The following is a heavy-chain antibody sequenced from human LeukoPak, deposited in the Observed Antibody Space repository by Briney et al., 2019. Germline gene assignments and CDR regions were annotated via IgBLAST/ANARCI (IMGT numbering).Heavy chain of an antibody. D-gene: IGHD6-13*01. Sequence: PSETLSLTCTVSGSSVSNHWWIWIRQPAGKGLEWIGRIYTSGSTNYNPSLKSRVTMSVDTSKNQFSLKLSSVTAADTAVYYCASSMGSWYFDYWGQGTLVTVSS. J-gene: IGHJ4*02. CDR2: IYTSGST. V-gene: IGHV4-4*07. CDR3: ASSMGSWYFDY. CDR1: GSSVSNHW.